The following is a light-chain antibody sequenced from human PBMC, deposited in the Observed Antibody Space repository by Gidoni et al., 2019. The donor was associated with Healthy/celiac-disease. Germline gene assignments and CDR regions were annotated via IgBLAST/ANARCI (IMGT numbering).Light chain of an antibody. CDR2: GAS. Sequence: EIVMPQTPATRSVSPGERATLSCSASQSVSSNLAWYQQKPGQAPRLLIYGASTRATGIPARFSGSGSGTDFTLTISSLQSEDFAVYYCQQYNSWPPLTFGGGTKVEIK. V-gene: IGKV3D-15*01. CDR3: QQYNSWPPLT. CDR1: QSVSSN. J-gene: IGKJ4*01.